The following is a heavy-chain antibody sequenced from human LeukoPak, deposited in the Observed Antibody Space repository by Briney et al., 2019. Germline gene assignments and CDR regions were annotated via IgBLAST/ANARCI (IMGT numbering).Heavy chain of an antibody. Sequence: ASVTVSFKATGYTFSIYGISWVRPAPGQGGGGVGWISAYNGATNYPQKLHGRLTITTDTSTSTAYMQLRSLRSDDTAVYYCARDIGIVVAGTVDYWGQGTLVTVSS. V-gene: IGHV1-18*01. CDR1: GYTFSIYG. J-gene: IGHJ4*02. CDR3: ARDIGIVVAGTVDY. D-gene: IGHD6-19*01. CDR2: ISAYNGAT.